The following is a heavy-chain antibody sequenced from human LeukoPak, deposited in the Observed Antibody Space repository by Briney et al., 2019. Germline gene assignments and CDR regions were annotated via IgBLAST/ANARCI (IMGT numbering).Heavy chain of an antibody. J-gene: IGHJ4*01. V-gene: IGHV1-24*01. CDR1: GDTLTELS. D-gene: IGHD2-2*01. Sequence: ASVKVSCKVSGDTLTELSMHWVRQAPGKGLEWMGGFDPKEGERVYAQNFQGRFTMTEDTSSGTAYMELNSLRSEDTAVYYCITREIVVEPAATSLVRGVLWRSDFWGHGTLVTVSS. CDR2: FDPKEGER. CDR3: ITREIVVEPAATSLVRGVLWRSDF.